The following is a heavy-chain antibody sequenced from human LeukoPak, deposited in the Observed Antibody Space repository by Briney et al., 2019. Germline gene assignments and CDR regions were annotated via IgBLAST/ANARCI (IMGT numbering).Heavy chain of an antibody. Sequence: ASVKVSCKASGYTFTSYGISWVRQAPGQGLEWMGWISAYNGNTNYAQKLQGRVTMTTDTSTSTAYMERRSLRSDDTAVYYCARDVGSCYDSSLFFDDGSQGTLVTVSS. CDR3: ARDVGSCYDSSLFFDD. D-gene: IGHD5-12*01. CDR2: ISAYNGNT. J-gene: IGHJ4*02. V-gene: IGHV1-18*01. CDR1: GYTFTSYG.